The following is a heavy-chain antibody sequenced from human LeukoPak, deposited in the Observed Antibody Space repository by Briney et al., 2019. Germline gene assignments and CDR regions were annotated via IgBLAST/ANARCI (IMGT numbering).Heavy chain of an antibody. CDR3: ARVGGVTAMGRGVPFDY. Sequence: SETLSLTCTVSGGSISSYYWSWIRQPPGKGLEWIGYIYHSGSTYYNPSLKSRVTISVDRSKNQFSLKLSSVTAADTAVYYCARVGGVTAMGRGVPFDYWGQGTLVNVSS. V-gene: IGHV4-59*12. CDR2: IYHSGST. CDR1: GGSISSYY. J-gene: IGHJ4*02. D-gene: IGHD3-10*01.